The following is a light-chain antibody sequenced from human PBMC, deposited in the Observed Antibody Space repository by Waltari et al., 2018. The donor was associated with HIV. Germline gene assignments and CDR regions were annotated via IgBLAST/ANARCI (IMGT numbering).Light chain of an antibody. CDR2: DNN. CDR3: GTWDPRLSAGV. Sequence: QSVLTQPPSVSAAPGQKVTISCSGSYDYVSWYQHVPGAAPKPLIYDNNKRPAGIHDLFSGSKSGTSATLGITGLQTGDEADYYCGTWDPRLSAGVFGGGTKLTVL. V-gene: IGLV1-51*01. CDR1: YDY. J-gene: IGLJ3*02.